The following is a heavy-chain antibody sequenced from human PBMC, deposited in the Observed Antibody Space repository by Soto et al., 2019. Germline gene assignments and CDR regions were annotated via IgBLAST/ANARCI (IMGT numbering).Heavy chain of an antibody. D-gene: IGHD2-2*01. J-gene: IGHJ5*02. CDR1: GYTFTSYG. Sequence: QVQLVQSGAEVKKPGASVKVSCKTSGYTFTSYGISWVRQAPGQGLEWMGWLNPDNGDTNYAQNLQGRVTMTADTSTSTAYMALRSLRSYDTAVYYCARGGSSVGLGWFDPWGQGTLVTVSS. CDR3: ARGGSSVGLGWFDP. V-gene: IGHV1-18*01. CDR2: LNPDNGDT.